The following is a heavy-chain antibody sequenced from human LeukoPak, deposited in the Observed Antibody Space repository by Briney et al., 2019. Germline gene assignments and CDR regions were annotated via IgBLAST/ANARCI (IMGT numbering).Heavy chain of an antibody. CDR3: ARDQWSSSWYGAFDI. CDR1: GGSISSYY. V-gene: IGHV4-4*07. CDR2: IYTSGST. D-gene: IGHD6-13*01. J-gene: IGHJ3*02. Sequence: SETLSLTCTVSGGSISSYYWSWIRQPAGKGLEWIGRIYTSGSTNYNPSLKSRVTMSVDTSKNQFSLKLSSVTAADTAVYYCARDQWSSSWYGAFDIWGQGTTVTVSS.